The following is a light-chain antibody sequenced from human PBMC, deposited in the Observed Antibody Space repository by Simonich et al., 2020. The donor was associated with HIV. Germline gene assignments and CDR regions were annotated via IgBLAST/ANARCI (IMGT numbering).Light chain of an antibody. V-gene: IGKV4-1*01. CDR2: WAS. J-gene: IGKJ2*01. CDR1: QSVLSSSNNKNS. Sequence: DIVMTQSPDSLAVSLGERATINCKSSQSVLSSSNNKNSLVWYQQKPGQPPKLLIYWASTRESGVPDRFSGSGSGTDFTLTISSLQSEDVAVYYCQQYYSTPRTFGQGTKLEIK. CDR3: QQYYSTPRT.